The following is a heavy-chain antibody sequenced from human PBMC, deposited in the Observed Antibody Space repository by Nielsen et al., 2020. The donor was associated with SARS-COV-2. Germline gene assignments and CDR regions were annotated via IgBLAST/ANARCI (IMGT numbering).Heavy chain of an antibody. CDR2: IYYSGST. J-gene: IGHJ6*03. D-gene: IGHD3-22*01. Sequence: GSLRLSCTVSGGSISSSSYYWGWIRQPPGKGLEWIGSIYYSGSTYYNPSLKSRVTISVDTSKNQFSLKLSSVTAADTAVYYCARERWLLDYYYMDVWGKGTTVTVSS. CDR3: ARERWLLDYYYMDV. CDR1: GGSISSSSYY. V-gene: IGHV4-39*07.